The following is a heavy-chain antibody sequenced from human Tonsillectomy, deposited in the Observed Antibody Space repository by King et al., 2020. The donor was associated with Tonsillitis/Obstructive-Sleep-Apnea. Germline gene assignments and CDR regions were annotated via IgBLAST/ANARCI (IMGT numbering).Heavy chain of an antibody. CDR3: ARDRNYAFDY. CDR2: IKRSSSLI. D-gene: IGHD1-7*01. J-gene: IGHJ4*02. CDR1: GFTLSDYS. Sequence: VQLVESGGGLVQPGGSLRLSCAASGFTLSDYSVNWVRQAPGKGLEWVSYIKRSSSLIFYADSVKGRFTISRDSARNSLSLQMNSLRDEDTAVYYCARDRNYAFDYWGQGTLVTVSS. V-gene: IGHV3-48*02.